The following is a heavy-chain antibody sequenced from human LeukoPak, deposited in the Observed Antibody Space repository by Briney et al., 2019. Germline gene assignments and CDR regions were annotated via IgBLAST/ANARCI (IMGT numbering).Heavy chain of an antibody. D-gene: IGHD2-2*02. CDR1: GYTFTGYY. CDR3: ARDRPYCSSTSCYTVADY. CDR2: INPNSGGT. V-gene: IGHV1-2*02. J-gene: IGHJ4*02. Sequence: ASVKVSCKASGYTFTGYYMHWVRQAPGQGLEWMGWINPNSGGTNYAQKFQGRVTMTSDTSISTAYIELSRLRSDDTAVYYCARDRPYCSSTSCYTVADYWGQGTLFTVSS.